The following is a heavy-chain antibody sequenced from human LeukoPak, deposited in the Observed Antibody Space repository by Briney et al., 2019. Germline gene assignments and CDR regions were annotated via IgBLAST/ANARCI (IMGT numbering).Heavy chain of an antibody. CDR1: GFTFSSYA. CDR3: AKAGAYDYVWGSYRYRDY. D-gene: IGHD3-16*02. Sequence: GGSLRLSCAASGFTFSSYAMSWVRQAPGKGLEWVSAISGSGGSTYYADSVKGRCTISRDNSKNTLYLQMNSLRAEDTAVYYCAKAGAYDYVWGSYRYRDYWGQGTLVTVSS. V-gene: IGHV3-23*01. J-gene: IGHJ4*02. CDR2: ISGSGGST.